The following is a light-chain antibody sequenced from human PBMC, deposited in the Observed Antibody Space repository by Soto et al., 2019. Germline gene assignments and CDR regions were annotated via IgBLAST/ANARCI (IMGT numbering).Light chain of an antibody. V-gene: IGLV1-44*01. CDR1: TSNIRSHS. CDR3: AAWDDSLNGHLV. CDR2: AND. Sequence: QSVLTQPPSASGAPGQRVTISCSGSTSNIRSHSVNWYRQLPGTAPKVVMFANDERPSGVPDRISGSKSGTSASLVISGLQFEDEADYYCAAWDDSLNGHLVFGGGTKLTVL. J-gene: IGLJ2*01.